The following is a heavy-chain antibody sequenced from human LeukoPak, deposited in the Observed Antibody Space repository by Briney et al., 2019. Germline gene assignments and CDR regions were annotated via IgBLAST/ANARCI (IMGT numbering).Heavy chain of an antibody. V-gene: IGHV4-4*07. CDR3: AREAGSYDFWSGHYKFDY. Sequence: SETLSLTCTVSGGSISSYYWSWIRQPAGKGLEWIGRIYTSGSTNYNPSLKSRVTMSVDTSKNQFSLKLSSVTAADTAVYYCAREAGSYDFWSGHYKFDYWGQGTLVTVSS. J-gene: IGHJ4*02. CDR1: GGSISSYY. D-gene: IGHD3-3*01. CDR2: IYTSGST.